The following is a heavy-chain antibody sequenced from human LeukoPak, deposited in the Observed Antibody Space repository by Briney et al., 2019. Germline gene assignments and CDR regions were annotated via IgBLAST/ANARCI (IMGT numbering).Heavy chain of an antibody. D-gene: IGHD1-26*01. CDR1: EFIFSSYS. V-gene: IGHV3-48*01. CDR2: ISSSSSTI. Sequence: PGGSLRLSCAASEFIFSSYSMNWVRQTPGKGLEWVSYISSSSSTIYYADSVKGRFTISRDNAKNSLYLQMNSLRAEDTALYYCAKAGSIRFDYWGQGTLVTVSS. J-gene: IGHJ4*02. CDR3: AKAGSIRFDY.